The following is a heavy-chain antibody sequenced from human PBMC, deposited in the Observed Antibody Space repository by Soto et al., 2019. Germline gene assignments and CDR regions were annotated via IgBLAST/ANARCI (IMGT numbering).Heavy chain of an antibody. V-gene: IGHV1-8*02. CDR3: ARERTVAGNDY. CDR2: MNPNSGNT. D-gene: IGHD6-19*01. CDR1: GYIFVNYG. Sequence: GASVKVSCKASGYIFVNYGIAWVRQAPGQGLEWMGWMNPNSGNTGYAQKFQGRVTMTRNTSISTAYMELSSLRSEDTAVYYCARERTVAGNDYWGQGTLVTVSS. J-gene: IGHJ4*02.